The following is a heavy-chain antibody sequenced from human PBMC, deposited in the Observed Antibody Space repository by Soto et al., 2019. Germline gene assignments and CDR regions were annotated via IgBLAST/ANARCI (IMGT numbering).Heavy chain of an antibody. Sequence: QLQLQESGPGLVKPSETLSLTCTVSGGSISSSSYYWGWIRQPPGKGLEWIGSIYYSGSTYYNPSLKSRVTISVDTSKTQFSLKLSSVTAADTAVYYCASRYYDILTGSPARDYWGQGTLVTVSS. CDR2: IYYSGST. V-gene: IGHV4-39*01. D-gene: IGHD3-9*01. J-gene: IGHJ4*02. CDR3: ASRYYDILTGSPARDY. CDR1: GGSISSSSYY.